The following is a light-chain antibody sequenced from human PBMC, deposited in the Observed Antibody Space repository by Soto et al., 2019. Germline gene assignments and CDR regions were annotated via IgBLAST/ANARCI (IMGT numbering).Light chain of an antibody. Sequence: DVVMTQTPLSLSVAPGQPASISCMCIXSLLHIPGETFLFWYLQKPGQAPRLLIYGASNRATGIPDRFSGSGSGTDFTLTISRLEPEDFAVYYCQQYGSSGTFGQGTKV. CDR3: QQYGSSGT. CDR2: GAS. CDR1: XSLLHIPGETF. J-gene: IGKJ1*01. V-gene: IGKV2D-29*01.